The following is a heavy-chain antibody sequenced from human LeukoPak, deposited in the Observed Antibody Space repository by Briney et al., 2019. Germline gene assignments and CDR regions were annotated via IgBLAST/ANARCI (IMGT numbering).Heavy chain of an antibody. D-gene: IGHD4-17*01. CDR1: GFTFSSYA. CDR2: ISGSGGST. V-gene: IGHV3-23*01. Sequence: GGSLRLSCAASGFTFSSYAMSWVRQAPGKGLEWVSTISGSGGSTYFADSVKGRFTISRDNSKNTLYLQMNSLRAEDTAIYYCAKSSWSVTPGYFDYWGQGTLVTVSS. CDR3: AKSSWSVTPGYFDY. J-gene: IGHJ4*02.